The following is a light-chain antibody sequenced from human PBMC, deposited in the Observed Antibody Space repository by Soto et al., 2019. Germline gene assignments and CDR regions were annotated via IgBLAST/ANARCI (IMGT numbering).Light chain of an antibody. J-gene: IGLJ3*02. CDR2: EVT. CDR1: SSDIGSYTY. CDR3: TSCASGITLL. V-gene: IGLV2-14*01. Sequence: QSALTQPASVSGSPGQSITISCTGTSSDIGSYTYVSWYQQLPGKAPKLIIYEVTNRPSGVSNRFSGSKSGNTASLTISGLQAEDEADYYCTSCASGITLLFCGGTKLTVL.